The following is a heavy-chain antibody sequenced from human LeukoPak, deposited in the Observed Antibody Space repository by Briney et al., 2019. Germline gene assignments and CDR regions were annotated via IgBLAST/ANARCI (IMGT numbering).Heavy chain of an antibody. D-gene: IGHD6-19*01. V-gene: IGHV3-11*05. J-gene: IGHJ6*02. CDR1: GFTFSDYY. Sequence: PGGSLRLSCAASGFTFSDYYMSWIRQAPGKGLEWVSYISSSSSYTNYADSVKGRFTISRDNAKNSLYLQMNSLRAEDTAVYYCARGGSSGWQYYYYYYGMDVWGQGTTVTVSS. CDR3: ARGGSSGWQYYYYYYGMDV. CDR2: ISSSSSYT.